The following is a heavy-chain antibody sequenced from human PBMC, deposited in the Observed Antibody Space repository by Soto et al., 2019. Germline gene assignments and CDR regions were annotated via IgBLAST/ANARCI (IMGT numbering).Heavy chain of an antibody. V-gene: IGHV3-66*04. J-gene: IGHJ1*01. D-gene: IGHD5-12*01. CDR2: FYGRGST. Sequence: EVQLVETGGGLIQPGESLRLACLASGFNVGTNYVSWVRQAPGKGLEFVSLLPSTSLFYGRGSTYYADSVKGRSIISRDTSTNTGDLQMNDQRADDTAVEYGAGGPWLLDCWGQGTPVTVSS. CDR1: GFNVGTNY. CDR3: AGGPWLLDC.